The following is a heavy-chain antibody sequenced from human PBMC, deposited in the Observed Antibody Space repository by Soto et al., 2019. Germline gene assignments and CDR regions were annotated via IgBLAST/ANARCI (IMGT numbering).Heavy chain of an antibody. Sequence: ASVKVSCKASGYTFTGYYMRWGRQAPGQGLEWMGWINPNSGGTNYAQKFQGWVTMTRATSISTAYMELSRLRSDDTDVYYCARGHSIAARDAFDIWGQGTMVTVSS. CDR2: INPNSGGT. J-gene: IGHJ3*02. CDR1: GYTFTGYY. CDR3: ARGHSIAARDAFDI. V-gene: IGHV1-2*04. D-gene: IGHD6-6*01.